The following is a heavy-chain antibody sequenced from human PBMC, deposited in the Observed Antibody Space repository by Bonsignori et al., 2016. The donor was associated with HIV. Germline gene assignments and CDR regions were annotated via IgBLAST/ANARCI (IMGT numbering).Heavy chain of an antibody. J-gene: IGHJ3*01. CDR3: ARSVRGAFDV. CDR2: MTSDTKTI. CDR1: GFRFEVYS. V-gene: IGHV3-48*01. D-gene: IGHD3-10*02. Sequence: GESLKISCAASGFRFEVYSMNWVRQAPGEGLERISYMTSDTKTINYADSVKGRFTISRDNAGYSVSLQMNGLTAADTAVYYCARSVRGAFDVWGRGTMVTVSS.